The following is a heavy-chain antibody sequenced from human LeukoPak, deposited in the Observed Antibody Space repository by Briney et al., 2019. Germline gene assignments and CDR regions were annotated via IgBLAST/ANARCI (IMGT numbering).Heavy chain of an antibody. CDR1: GGTFSSYA. D-gene: IGHD1-7*01. Sequence: SVKVSCKASGGTFSSYAISWVRQAPGQGLEWMGGIIPIFGTANYAQKFQGRVTITADESTSTAYMELSSLRSEDTAVYYCARVRNYHRAFDIWGQGTMVTVSS. CDR2: IIPIFGTA. V-gene: IGHV1-69*13. CDR3: ARVRNYHRAFDI. J-gene: IGHJ3*02.